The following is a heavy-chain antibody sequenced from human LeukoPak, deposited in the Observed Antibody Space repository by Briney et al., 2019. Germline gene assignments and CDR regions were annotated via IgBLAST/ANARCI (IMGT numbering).Heavy chain of an antibody. J-gene: IGHJ4*02. CDR3: AREAIGRVDY. CDR1: GDSISNYY. Sequence: SETLSLTCTVSGDSISNYYWSWIRQPPGKGPEWIGYIYYSGSTNYNPSLKSRVTISVDTSKKHFSLKLSSVTAADTAVYYCAREAIGRVDYWGQGILVTVSS. V-gene: IGHV4-59*01. CDR2: IYYSGST. D-gene: IGHD2/OR15-2a*01.